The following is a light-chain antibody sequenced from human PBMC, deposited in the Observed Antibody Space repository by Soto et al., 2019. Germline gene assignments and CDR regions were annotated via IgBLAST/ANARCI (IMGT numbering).Light chain of an antibody. CDR3: SSYTSSSTPV. J-gene: IGLJ3*02. CDR2: EVS. CDR1: ISDVGGYNY. V-gene: IGLV2-14*01. Sequence: QSALTQPASVSGSPGQSITISCTGTISDVGGYNYVSWYQQHPGKAPKLMIYEVSNRPSGVSNRFSGSNSGNTASLTICGLQAEDEADYYCSSYTSSSTPVFGGGTKLTVL.